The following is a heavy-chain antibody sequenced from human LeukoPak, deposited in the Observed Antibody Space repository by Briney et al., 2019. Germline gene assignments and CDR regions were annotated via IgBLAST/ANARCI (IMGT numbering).Heavy chain of an antibody. Sequence: PSETLSLTCSVSGGSISLSYYYWGWIRQPPGKALEWIGSVYYSGTTSYNPSLKSRVTISVDMSKNHFSLRLSSVTAADTAMYYCARGTLYSGWSYYFGYWGQGTLVTVSS. D-gene: IGHD6-19*01. CDR3: ARGTLYSGWSYYFGY. V-gene: IGHV4-39*07. CDR1: GGSISLSYYY. CDR2: VYYSGTT. J-gene: IGHJ4*02.